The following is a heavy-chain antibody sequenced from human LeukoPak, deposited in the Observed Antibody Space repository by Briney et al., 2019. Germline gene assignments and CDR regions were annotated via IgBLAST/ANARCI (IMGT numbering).Heavy chain of an antibody. CDR2: ISAYNGNT. Sequence: GASVKVSCKASGYTFTSYGISWVRQAPGQGLEWMGWISAYNGNTNYAQKLQGRVTMTTDTSTSTAYMELRSLRSDDTAVYYYARNVVGDCSSTSRYTDYWGQGTLVTVSS. V-gene: IGHV1-18*01. CDR1: GYTFTSYG. D-gene: IGHD2-2*02. CDR3: ARNVVGDCSSTSRYTDY. J-gene: IGHJ4*02.